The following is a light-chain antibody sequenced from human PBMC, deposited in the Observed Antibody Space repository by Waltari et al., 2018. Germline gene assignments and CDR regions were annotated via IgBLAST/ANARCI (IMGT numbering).Light chain of an antibody. CDR1: QSVSHY. CDR2: DAF. Sequence: EIVLPQSPATLSLSPGESATLPCRASQSVSHYLAWYQQKPGRAPRLLISDAFNRATGVPARFSGSGSGTDFTLIISSLEPEDFAVYYCQQRSSWPLTFGQGTRLDIK. V-gene: IGKV3-11*01. J-gene: IGKJ5*01. CDR3: QQRSSWPLT.